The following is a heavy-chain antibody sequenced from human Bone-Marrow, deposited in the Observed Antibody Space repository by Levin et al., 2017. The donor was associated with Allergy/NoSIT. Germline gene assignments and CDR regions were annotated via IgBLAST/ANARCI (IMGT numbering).Heavy chain of an antibody. CDR3: ARGVPSQDCSSTSCYGPGYYDYMDV. CDR2: IIPIFGTA. Sequence: KISCKASGGTFSSYAISWVRQAPGQGLEWMGGIIPIFGTANYAQKFQGRVTITADKSTSTAYMELSSLRSEDTAVYYCARGVPSQDCSSTSCYGPGYYDYMDVWGKGTTVTVSS. D-gene: IGHD2-2*01. V-gene: IGHV1-69*06. CDR1: GGTFSSYA. J-gene: IGHJ6*03.